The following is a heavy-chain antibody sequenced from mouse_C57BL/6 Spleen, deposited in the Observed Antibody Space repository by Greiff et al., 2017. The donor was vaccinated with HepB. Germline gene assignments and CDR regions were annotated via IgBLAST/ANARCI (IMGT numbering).Heavy chain of an antibody. Sequence: QVQLQQPGAELVRPGSSVKLSCKASGYTFTSYWMHWVKQRPIQGLEWIGNIDPSDSETHYNQKFKDKATLTVDKSSSTAYMQLSSLTSEDSAVYYGAREGSTVVPDYWGQGTTLTVSS. V-gene: IGHV1-52*01. D-gene: IGHD1-1*01. CDR3: AREGSTVVPDY. CDR2: IDPSDSET. J-gene: IGHJ2*01. CDR1: GYTFTSYW.